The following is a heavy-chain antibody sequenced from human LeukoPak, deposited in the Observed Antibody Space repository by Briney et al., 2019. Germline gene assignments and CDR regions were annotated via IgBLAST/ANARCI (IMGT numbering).Heavy chain of an antibody. D-gene: IGHD3-22*01. CDR2: IYPGDSDT. CDR3: ARPLRGDYDSSGYLFDS. V-gene: IGHV5-51*01. CDR1: GYTFTDYW. Sequence: GESLKISCKGSGYTFTDYWIGWVRQMPGKGLEWMGIIYPGDSDTRYNPSFQGQVTISADKSISTAYLQWSSPKASDSAMYYCARPLRGDYDSSGYLFDSWGQGTLVTVSS. J-gene: IGHJ4*02.